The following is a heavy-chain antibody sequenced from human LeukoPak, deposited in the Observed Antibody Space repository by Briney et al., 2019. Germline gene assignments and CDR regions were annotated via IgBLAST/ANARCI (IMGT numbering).Heavy chain of an antibody. CDR1: GYTFTSYG. CDR2: MNPDSGNT. V-gene: IGHV1-8*02. J-gene: IGHJ6*03. Sequence: HGASVKVSCKASGYTFTSYGINWVRQATGQGLEWMGWMNPDSGNTGYAQKFQGRVTMTRNTSISTAYMELGSLRSEDTAVYYCARGEGYSSGWYLGNYYYYYYMDVWGKGTTVTISS. CDR3: ARGEGYSSGWYLGNYYYYYYMDV. D-gene: IGHD6-13*01.